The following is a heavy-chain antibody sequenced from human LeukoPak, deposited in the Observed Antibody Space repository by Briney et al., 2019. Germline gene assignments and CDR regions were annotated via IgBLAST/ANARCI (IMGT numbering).Heavy chain of an antibody. J-gene: IGHJ4*02. D-gene: IGHD7-27*01. CDR1: GYTFTGYY. CDR3: ARGPHWDPHFDY. CDR2: INPKSGGT. Sequence: ASVKVSCKASGYTFTGYYMHWVRQAPGQGLEWMGWINPKSGGTNYAQKFLGRVTMTRDTSISTAYMELSRLRSDDTAVYYCARGPHWDPHFDYWGQGTLVTVSS. V-gene: IGHV1-2*02.